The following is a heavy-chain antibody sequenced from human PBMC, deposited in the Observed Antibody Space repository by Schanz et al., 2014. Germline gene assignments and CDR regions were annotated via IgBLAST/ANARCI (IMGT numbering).Heavy chain of an antibody. D-gene: IGHD3-10*01. CDR2: IIPILDKT. CDR3: VRDAGWAFGDYHGMDV. J-gene: IGHJ6*02. Sequence: QVQLVQSGGEVKKPGASATVSCKASGYTFNNHGISWVRQAPGQGLEWMGRIIPILDKTNYAQKFQGRVTMTTDTSTSTAYMELRSLISDDTAVYYCVRDAGWAFGDYHGMDVWGQGTSVTVSS. V-gene: IGHV1-18*01. CDR1: GYTFNNHG.